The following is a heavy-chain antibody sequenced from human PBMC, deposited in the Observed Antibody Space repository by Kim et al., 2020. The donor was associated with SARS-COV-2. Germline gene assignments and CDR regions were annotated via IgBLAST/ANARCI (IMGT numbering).Heavy chain of an antibody. CDR3: ARVSHGSSGWSRPNYYYYGMDV. CDR2: ISAYNGNT. J-gene: IGHJ6*02. Sequence: ASVKVSCKASGYTFTSYGISWVRQAPGQGLEWMGWISAYNGNTNYAQKLQGRVTMTTDTSTSTAYMELRSLRSDDTAVYYCARVSHGSSGWSRPNYYYYGMDVWGQGTTVTVSS. D-gene: IGHD6-19*01. V-gene: IGHV1-18*01. CDR1: GYTFTSYG.